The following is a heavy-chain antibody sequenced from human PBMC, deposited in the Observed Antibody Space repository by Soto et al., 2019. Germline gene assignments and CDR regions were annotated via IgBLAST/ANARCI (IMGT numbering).Heavy chain of an antibody. J-gene: IGHJ4*02. CDR1: GFTFSDYY. Sequence: PGGFLRLSCAASGFTFSDYYMSWIRQAPGKGLEWVSYISSSSSYTNYADSVKGRFTISRDNAKNSLYLQMNSLRAEDTAVYYCARDTPDSSGPESSFDYWGQGTLVTVSS. CDR2: ISSSSSYT. D-gene: IGHD3-22*01. V-gene: IGHV3-11*05. CDR3: ARDTPDSSGPESSFDY.